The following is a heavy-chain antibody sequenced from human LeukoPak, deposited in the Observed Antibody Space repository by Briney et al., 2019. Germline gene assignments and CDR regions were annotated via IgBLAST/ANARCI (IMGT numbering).Heavy chain of an antibody. Sequence: SETLSLTCAVYGGSFSGYYWSWIRQPPGKGLEWIGEINHSGSTNYNPSLKSRVTISVDTSKNQFSLKLSSVTAADTAVYYCAREGYSSGWYRAPSNHYWGQGTLVTVSS. J-gene: IGHJ4*02. CDR2: INHSGST. CDR1: GGSFSGYY. CDR3: AREGYSSGWYRAPSNHY. V-gene: IGHV4-34*01. D-gene: IGHD6-19*01.